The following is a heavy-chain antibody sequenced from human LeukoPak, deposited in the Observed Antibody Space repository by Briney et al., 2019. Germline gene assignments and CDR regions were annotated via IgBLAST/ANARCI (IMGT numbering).Heavy chain of an antibody. CDR1: GFTFSSYS. V-gene: IGHV3-21*01. CDR2: ISSGSSYI. J-gene: IGHJ6*02. CDR3: ARDLQVWGSFMDNYYYYGMDV. D-gene: IGHD3-16*01. Sequence: GGSLRLSCAASGFTFSSYSMNWVRQAPGKGLEWVSSISSGSSYIYYADLVKGRFTTSRDNAKNSLYLQMNSLRAEDTAVYYCARDLQVWGSFMDNYYYYGMDVWGQGTTVTVSS.